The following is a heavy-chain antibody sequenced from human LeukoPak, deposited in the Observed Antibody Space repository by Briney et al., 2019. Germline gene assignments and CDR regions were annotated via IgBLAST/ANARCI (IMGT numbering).Heavy chain of an antibody. J-gene: IGHJ4*02. CDR3: ARSHSQYSSSSFFKY. Sequence: PSETLSLTCTVSGDSISSGDYYWSWILQPAGKGLEWIGRISSSGSTNYNPSLKSRVTISLDTSKNQFSLRLSSVSAADTAVYYCARSHSQYSSSSFFKYWGQGTLVTVSS. V-gene: IGHV4-61*02. CDR2: ISSSGST. CDR1: GDSISSGDYY. D-gene: IGHD6-6*01.